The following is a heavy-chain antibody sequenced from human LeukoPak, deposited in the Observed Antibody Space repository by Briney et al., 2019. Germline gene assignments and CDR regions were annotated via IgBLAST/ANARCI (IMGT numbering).Heavy chain of an antibody. J-gene: IGHJ3*02. CDR2: IYYSGSA. CDR3: ARPHGSYWSASDI. V-gene: IGHV4-39*01. D-gene: IGHD1-26*01. Sequence: KPSETLSLTCTVSGGSISSSSYYWGWIRQPPGKGLEWIGTIYYSGSAYYTPSLKSRVTISVDTSKNRFSLKLSSVTAADTAVYYCARPHGSYWSASDIWGQGTMVTVSS. CDR1: GGSISSSSYY.